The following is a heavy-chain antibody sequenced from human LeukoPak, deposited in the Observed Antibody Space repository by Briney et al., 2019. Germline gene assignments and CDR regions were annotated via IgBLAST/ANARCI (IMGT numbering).Heavy chain of an antibody. J-gene: IGHJ3*02. CDR2: IYSGGST. CDR3: ARVRWLVRAFDI. D-gene: IGHD6-19*01. V-gene: IGHV3-53*01. CDR1: GFTVSSNY. Sequence: GGSLRLSCAASGFTVSSNYMSWVRQAPGKGLEWVSVIYSGGSTYYADSVKGRFTISRDNFKNTLYLQMNSLRAEDTAVYYCARVRWLVRAFDIWGQGTMVTVSS.